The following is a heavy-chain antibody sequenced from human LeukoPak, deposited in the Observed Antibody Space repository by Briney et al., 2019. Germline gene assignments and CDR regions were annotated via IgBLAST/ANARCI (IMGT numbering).Heavy chain of an antibody. J-gene: IGHJ4*02. CDR1: GGSISSYY. CDR2: IYYSGST. CDR3: ARAREKLLWFGESSP. V-gene: IGHV4-59*01. D-gene: IGHD3-10*01. Sequence: SETLSLTCTVSGGSISSYYWSWIRQPPGKGLEWIGYIYYSGSTNYNPSLKSRVTISVDTSKNQFSLKLSSVTAADTAVYYCARAREKLLWFGESSPWGQGTLVTVSS.